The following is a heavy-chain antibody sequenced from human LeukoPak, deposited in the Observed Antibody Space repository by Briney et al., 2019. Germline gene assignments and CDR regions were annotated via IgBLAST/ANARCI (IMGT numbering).Heavy chain of an antibody. J-gene: IGHJ1*01. CDR2: INHSGST. V-gene: IGHV4-34*01. CDR1: GGSISTYC. D-gene: IGHD3-10*01. Sequence: SETLSLTCTVSGGSISTYCCNWIRQPPGKGLEWIGEINHSGSTNYNPSLKSRVTISVDTSKNQFSLKLSSVTAADTAVYYCAIGRLLRYFQHWGQGTLVTVSS. CDR3: AIGRLLRYFQH.